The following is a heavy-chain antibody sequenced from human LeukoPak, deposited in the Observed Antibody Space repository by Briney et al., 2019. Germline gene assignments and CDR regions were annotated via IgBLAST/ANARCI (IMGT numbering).Heavy chain of an antibody. CDR2: ISGSGGST. CDR3: AKDRRAYYYDSSGFDY. V-gene: IGHV3-23*01. J-gene: IGHJ4*02. D-gene: IGHD3-22*01. Sequence: VQPGGSLRLSCAASGFTFSSYAMSWVRQAPGKGLEWVSAISGSGGSTYYADSVKGRFTISRDNSKNTLYLQMNSLRAEDTAVYYCAKDRRAYYYDSSGFDYWGQGTLVTVSS. CDR1: GFTFSSYA.